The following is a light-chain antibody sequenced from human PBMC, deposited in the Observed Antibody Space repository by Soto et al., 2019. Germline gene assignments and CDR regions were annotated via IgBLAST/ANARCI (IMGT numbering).Light chain of an antibody. V-gene: IGKV1-9*01. J-gene: IGKJ5*01. Sequence: ILLTPSPSSLSASVGDRVTITCRASQGSDSSFAWYQQKPGKAPKLLIYAASSLQSGVRLRGSGSGSETDFTLTSSSFQHEDFATYYCQQLQDYPWTFGHGTRLEIK. CDR1: QGSDSS. CDR3: QQLQDYPWT. CDR2: AAS.